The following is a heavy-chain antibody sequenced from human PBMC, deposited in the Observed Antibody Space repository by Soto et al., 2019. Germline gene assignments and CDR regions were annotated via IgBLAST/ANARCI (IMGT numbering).Heavy chain of an antibody. V-gene: IGHV3-21*01. CDR2: ISSSSSYI. D-gene: IGHD3-9*01. J-gene: IGHJ4*02. Sequence: EVKLVESGGGLVKPGGSLRLSCAASGLTFSSYSMNWVRQAPGKGLEWVSSISSSSSYIYYADSVKGRFTISRDNAKNSLYLQMNSLRAEDTAVYYCARDESILTGYYIFDYWGQGTLVTVSS. CDR1: GLTFSSYS. CDR3: ARDESILTGYYIFDY.